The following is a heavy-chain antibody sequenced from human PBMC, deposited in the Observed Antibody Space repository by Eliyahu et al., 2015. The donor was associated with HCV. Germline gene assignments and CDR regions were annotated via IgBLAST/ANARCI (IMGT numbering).Heavy chain of an antibody. D-gene: IGHD3-16*01. CDR1: GFSLDTHGMC. Sequence: QVTLRESGPALVKPTETLTLTCTFSGFSLDTHGMCVGWIRQPPGKALEWLARIDWENDKYYNKSLKTRLTISKDTSKDRVVLTMTNMDPVDTATYYCARSTRLLGPFDIWGQGTVVTVSS. J-gene: IGHJ3*02. V-gene: IGHV2-70*15. CDR3: ARSTRLLGPFDI. CDR2: IDWENDK.